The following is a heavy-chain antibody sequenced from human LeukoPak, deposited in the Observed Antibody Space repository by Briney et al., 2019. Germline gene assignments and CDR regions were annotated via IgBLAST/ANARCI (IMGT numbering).Heavy chain of an antibody. CDR3: GRRLRD. CDR2: IDSGGSNT. V-gene: IGHV3-74*01. Sequence: TGGSLRLSCVVSGFTFSTYWMHWVRQGPGKGLVWVSRIDSGGSNTLYADSVRGRFTISRDNAKNTLYLQMNSLRAEDTAVYYCGRRLRDWGQGTLVTVSS. J-gene: IGHJ4*02. CDR1: GFTFSTYW.